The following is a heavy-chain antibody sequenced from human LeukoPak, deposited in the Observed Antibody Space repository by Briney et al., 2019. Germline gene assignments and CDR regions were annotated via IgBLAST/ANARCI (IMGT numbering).Heavy chain of an antibody. Sequence: ASVKVSCKASGYTFTGYYMHWVRQAPGQGLEWMGWINPNSGGTNYAQKFQGRVTMTRDTSISTAYMELSRLRSDDTAVYYCTRDFGVDYDILTGYYHHYYFDYWGQGTLVTVSS. J-gene: IGHJ4*02. CDR1: GYTFTGYY. CDR3: TRDFGVDYDILTGYYHHYYFDY. D-gene: IGHD3-9*01. CDR2: INPNSGGT. V-gene: IGHV1-2*02.